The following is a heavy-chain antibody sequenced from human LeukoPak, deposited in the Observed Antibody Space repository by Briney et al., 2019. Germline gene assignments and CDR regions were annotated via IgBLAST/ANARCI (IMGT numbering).Heavy chain of an antibody. CDR1: GYTFTSYG. CDR2: ISAYNGNT. D-gene: IGHD6-13*01. V-gene: IGHV1-18*01. J-gene: IGHJ4*02. CDR3: ARDLQQQLVLYYFDY. Sequence: ASVKVSCKASGYTFTSYGISWVRQAPGQGLEWMGWISAYNGNTNYAQKLQGRVTMTTDTSTSTAYMELRSLGSDDTAVYYCARDLQQQLVLYYFDYWGQGTLVTVSS.